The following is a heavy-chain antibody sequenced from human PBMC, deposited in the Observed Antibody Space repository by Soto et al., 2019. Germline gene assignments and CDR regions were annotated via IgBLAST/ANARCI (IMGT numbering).Heavy chain of an antibody. CDR1: GVSFSGYY. CDR2: INHSGST. CDR3: ATTNWRHHSFDP. V-gene: IGHV4-34*01. D-gene: IGHD1-1*01. Sequence: SETLSLTCAVYGVSFSGYYWSWIRQPPGKGLEWIGEINHSGSTNSNPSLKSRVTISVDTAKNTFSLKLSTVTAADTAVYYCATTNWRHHSFDPWGQGTLVTVSS. J-gene: IGHJ5*02.